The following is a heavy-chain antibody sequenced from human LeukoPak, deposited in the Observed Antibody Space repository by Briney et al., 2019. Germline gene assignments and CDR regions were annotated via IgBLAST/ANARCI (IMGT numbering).Heavy chain of an antibody. CDR1: GFAFSYYN. J-gene: IGHJ4*02. V-gene: IGHV3-21*01. Sequence: GGSLRLSCAASGFAFSYYNINWVRQAPGKGLEWISSISSSSTYIYYADSVKGRFTISRDNTKNSLYMQMNSLRAEDTAVYYCARGSTYSSGWYTGFDYWGQGTLVTVSS. CDR2: ISSSSTYI. CDR3: ARGSTYSSGWYTGFDY. D-gene: IGHD6-19*01.